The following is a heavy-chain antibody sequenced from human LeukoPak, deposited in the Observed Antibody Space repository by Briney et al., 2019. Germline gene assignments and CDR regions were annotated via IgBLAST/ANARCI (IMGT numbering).Heavy chain of an antibody. CDR3: ARVRYYYNSFEAFDI. D-gene: IGHD3-10*01. CDR2: IIPIFGTA. V-gene: IGHV1-69*13. CDR1: GGTFSSYA. J-gene: IGHJ3*02. Sequence: SVKVSCKASGGTFSSYAISWVRQAPGQGLEWMGGIIPIFGTANYAKKFQGRVTITADESTSTAYLALSSLRSEDTAVYYCARVRYYYNSFEAFDIWGQGTMVTVSS.